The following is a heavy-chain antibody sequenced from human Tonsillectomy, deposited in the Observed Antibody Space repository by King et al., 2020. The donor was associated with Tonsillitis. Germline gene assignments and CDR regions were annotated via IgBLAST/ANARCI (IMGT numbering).Heavy chain of an antibody. Sequence: VQLVQSGADVKKPGASVKVSCEASGDTFTGESIHWVRQAPGQGLEWMGIINPSDGRPNYAEKFQGRVTMTRDTSTKTVYMELSRLKSEDTGVYYCAGEGGRLNWYGDVEFWGQGTLVTVSS. CDR2: INPSDGRP. CDR3: AGEGGRLNWYGDVEF. V-gene: IGHV1-46*01. D-gene: IGHD3-10*01. CDR1: GDTFTGES. J-gene: IGHJ4*02.